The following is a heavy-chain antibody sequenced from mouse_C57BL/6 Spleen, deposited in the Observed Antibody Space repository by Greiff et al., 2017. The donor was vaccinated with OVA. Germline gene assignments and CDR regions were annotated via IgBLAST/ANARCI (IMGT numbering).Heavy chain of an antibody. CDR2: IYPGGGYT. CDR1: GYTFTNYW. V-gene: IGHV1-63*01. CDR3: AREGDQGAMDY. D-gene: IGHD2-13*01. Sequence: VKLQESGAELVRPGTSVKMSCKASGYTFTNYWIGWAKQRPGHGLEWIGDIYPGGGYTNYNEKFKGKATLTADKSSSTAYMQFSSLTSEDSAIYYCAREGDQGAMDYWGQGTSVTVSS. J-gene: IGHJ4*01.